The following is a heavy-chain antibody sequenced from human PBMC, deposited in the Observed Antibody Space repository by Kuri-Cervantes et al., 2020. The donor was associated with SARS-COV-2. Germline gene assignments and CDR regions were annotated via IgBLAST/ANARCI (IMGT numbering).Heavy chain of an antibody. D-gene: IGHD2-2*01. CDR3: ARDQIVVVPAASQYDAFDI. CDR1: GFTFDDYG. J-gene: IGHJ3*02. Sequence: GGSLRLSCAASGFTFDDYGMNWVRQAPGKGLEWVSSISSSSSYIYYADSVKGRFTISRDNAKNSLYLQMNSLRAEDTAVYYCARDQIVVVPAASQYDAFDIWGQGTMVTVSS. CDR2: ISSSSSYI. V-gene: IGHV3-21*01.